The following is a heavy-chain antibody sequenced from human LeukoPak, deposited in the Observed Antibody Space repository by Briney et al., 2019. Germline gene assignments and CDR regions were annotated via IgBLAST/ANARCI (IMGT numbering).Heavy chain of an antibody. D-gene: IGHD6-13*01. Sequence: GRSLRLSCAASRFTFSDYGMHWVRQAPGKGLEWVSIISYEGSDTDYADSVKGRFTISRDNAKNSLYLQMNSLRAEDTAVYYCARGYIPYSSSWHPGGMDVWGQGTTVTVSS. CDR1: RFTFSDYG. CDR3: ARGYIPYSSSWHPGGMDV. CDR2: ISYEGSDT. J-gene: IGHJ6*02. V-gene: IGHV3-30*03.